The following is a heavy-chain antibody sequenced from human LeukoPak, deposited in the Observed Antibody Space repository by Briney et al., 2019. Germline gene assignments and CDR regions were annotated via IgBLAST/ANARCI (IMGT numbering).Heavy chain of an antibody. J-gene: IGHJ4*02. Sequence: SETLSLTCTVSGGSISSGDYYWSWIRQPPGEGLEWIGYIYYSGSTYYNPSLKSRVTISVDTSKNQFSLKLSSVTAADTAVYYCASYCSSTSCYTDGFDYWGQGTLVTVSS. CDR2: IYYSGST. CDR1: GGSISSGDYY. CDR3: ASYCSSTSCYTDGFDY. V-gene: IGHV4-30-4*08. D-gene: IGHD2-2*02.